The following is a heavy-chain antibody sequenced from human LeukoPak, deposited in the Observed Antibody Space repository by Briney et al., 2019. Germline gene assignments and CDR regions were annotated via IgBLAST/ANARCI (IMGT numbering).Heavy chain of an antibody. J-gene: IGHJ6*03. D-gene: IGHD5-12*01. CDR1: GGSISSYY. CDR3: ARDKGGYDYYYYYYMDV. CDR2: IYDSGST. Sequence: SETLSLTCTVSGGSISSYYWSWIRQPPGKGLEWIGYIYDSGSTNYNPSLKSRVTISVDTSKNQFSLKLSSVTAADTAVYYCARDKGGYDYYYYYYMDVWGKGTTVTISS. V-gene: IGHV4-59*12.